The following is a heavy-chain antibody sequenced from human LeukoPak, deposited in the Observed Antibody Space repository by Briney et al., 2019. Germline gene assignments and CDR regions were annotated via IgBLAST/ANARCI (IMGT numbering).Heavy chain of an antibody. V-gene: IGHV3-74*01. CDR2: INSDGSST. CDR3: ARVSYYDFWSGYPTDY. Sequence: PGGSLRLSRAASGFTFSSYWMHWVRQAPGKGLVWVSRINSDGSSTSYADSVKGRFTISRDNAKNTLYLQMNSLRAEDTAVYYCARVSYYDFWSGYPTDYWGQGTLVTVSS. D-gene: IGHD3-3*01. CDR1: GFTFSSYW. J-gene: IGHJ4*02.